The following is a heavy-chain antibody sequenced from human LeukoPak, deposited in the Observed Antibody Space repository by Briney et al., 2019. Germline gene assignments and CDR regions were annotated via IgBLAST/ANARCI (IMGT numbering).Heavy chain of an antibody. CDR1: GFTFSSYS. D-gene: IGHD3-3*01. J-gene: IGHJ6*03. CDR2: ISSSSSYI. Sequence: GGSLRLSCAASGFTFSSYSMNWVRQAPGKGLEWVSSISSSSSYIYYADSVKGRFTISRDNAKNSLYLQMNSLRAEDTAVYYCARPDYDYWSGSPGGHYMDVWGKGTTVTVSS. V-gene: IGHV3-21*01. CDR3: ARPDYDYWSGSPGGHYMDV.